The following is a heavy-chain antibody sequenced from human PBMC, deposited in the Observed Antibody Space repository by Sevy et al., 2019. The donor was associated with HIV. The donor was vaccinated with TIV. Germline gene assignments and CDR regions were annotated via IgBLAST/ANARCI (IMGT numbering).Heavy chain of an antibody. Sequence: GALGLSFAASGFTFSDYFMSRVPPAPGKGLEVGSFINSSCSTIYYADSVKGRFTISRDNAKNSLYLQMNSLRAEDTAVYYCAKLYDILTGHDFGFDYWGQGALVTVSS. CDR1: GFTFSDYF. V-gene: IGHV3-11*01. J-gene: IGHJ4*02. CDR2: INSSCSTI. D-gene: IGHD3-9*01. CDR3: AKLYDILTGHDFGFDY.